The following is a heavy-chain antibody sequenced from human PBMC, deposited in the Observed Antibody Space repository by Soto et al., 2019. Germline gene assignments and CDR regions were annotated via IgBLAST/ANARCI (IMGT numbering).Heavy chain of an antibody. CDR1: GYTFTGYY. Sequence: QVQLVQSGAEVKKPGASVKVSCKASGYTFTGYYMHWVRQAPGQGLEWMGWINPNSGGTNYAQKFQGRVTMTRDTTIRTAYMELSRLRSDGTAVYYCARDLRIVGAVTTPFDYWGQGTLVTVSS. CDR3: ARDLRIVGAVTTPFDY. D-gene: IGHD1-26*01. V-gene: IGHV1-2*02. CDR2: INPNSGGT. J-gene: IGHJ4*02.